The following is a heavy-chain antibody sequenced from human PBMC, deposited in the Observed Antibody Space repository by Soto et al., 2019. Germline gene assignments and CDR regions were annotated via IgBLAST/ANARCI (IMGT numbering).Heavy chain of an antibody. CDR2: ISSTGNTI. Sequence: EVQLVESGGGFVQPGGSLRLSGAASGFTFSSYEMNWVRQAPGKGLEWVSYISSTGNTIYYADSVKGRFTISSENAKASLSLQINSLRAEHTAVSSCARDETFWSADYVDAFHIWGQGKMVTVSS. V-gene: IGHV3-48*03. D-gene: IGHD3-3*01. CDR1: GFTFSSYE. CDR3: ARDETFWSADYVDAFHI. J-gene: IGHJ3*02.